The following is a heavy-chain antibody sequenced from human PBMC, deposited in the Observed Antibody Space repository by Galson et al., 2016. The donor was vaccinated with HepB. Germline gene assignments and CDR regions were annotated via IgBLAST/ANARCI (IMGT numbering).Heavy chain of an antibody. CDR2: ITGTTFAT. Sequence: SLRLSCAASGFRFSTYAMTWVRQAPGKGLEWVSGITGTTFATYYADSVRGRFTISRDNSNHMLYLHRNSLRAEDTAVYYCAKGSYYGSAYLYGLDVWGQGTTVTVSS. CDR3: AKGSYYGSAYLYGLDV. CDR1: GFRFSTYA. J-gene: IGHJ6*02. D-gene: IGHD3-10*01. V-gene: IGHV3-23*01.